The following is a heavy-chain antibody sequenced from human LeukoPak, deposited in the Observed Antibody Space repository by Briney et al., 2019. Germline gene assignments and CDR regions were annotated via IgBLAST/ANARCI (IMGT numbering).Heavy chain of an antibody. CDR3: ANRGQQLYDY. CDR1: DYTFSSDG. J-gene: IGHJ4*02. CDR2: INTHNGNK. D-gene: IGHD6-13*01. V-gene: IGHV1-18*01. Sequence: SVKVSCKISDYTFSSDGFTWVRQAPGKGLEWMGWINTHNGNKNYAQKFQGRVTMTTDTSTNTAYMDLRSLTSDYTATYYCANRGQQLYDYWGQGTLVTVSS.